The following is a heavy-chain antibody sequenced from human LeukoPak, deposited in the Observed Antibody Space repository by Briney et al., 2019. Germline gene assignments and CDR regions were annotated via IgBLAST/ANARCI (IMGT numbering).Heavy chain of an antibody. J-gene: IGHJ4*02. V-gene: IGHV3-74*01. D-gene: IGHD1-14*01. CDR2: ITNDGSST. CDR3: ATQQGGNPAY. Sequence: GSLRLXXAASXLTFSSHWMHWVRHAPGKGLVWVSRITNDGSSTTYADSVKGRFTISRDNAKNMLYLQVNSLRAEDTAVCYCATQQGGNPAYWGQGTLVTVSS. CDR1: XLTFSSHW.